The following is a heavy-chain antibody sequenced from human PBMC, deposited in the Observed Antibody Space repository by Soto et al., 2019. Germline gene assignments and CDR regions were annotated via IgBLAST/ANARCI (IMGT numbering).Heavy chain of an antibody. V-gene: IGHV1-2*02. CDR1: GYTFTGYY. D-gene: IGHD6-6*01. CDR3: ARSLSTIGARPDY. Sequence: GASVKVSCKASGYTFTGYYLHWVRQAPGQGLEYMGWINPNTGGTKYTQKFQGRVTMTRDTSTSTAYMELSSLSSDDTAVFYCARSLSTIGARPDYWGQGTLVTVSS. J-gene: IGHJ4*02. CDR2: INPNTGGT.